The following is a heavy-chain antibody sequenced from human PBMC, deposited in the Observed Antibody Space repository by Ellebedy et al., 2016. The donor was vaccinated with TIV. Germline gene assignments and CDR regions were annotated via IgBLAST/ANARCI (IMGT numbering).Heavy chain of an antibody. CDR1: GFTFSSYG. J-gene: IGHJ2*01. V-gene: IGHV3-33*06. D-gene: IGHD2-15*01. CDR3: AKGEEAATLAAWYFDL. CDR2: IWYDGSNK. Sequence: GESLKISXAASGFTFSSYGMHWVRQAPGKGLEWVAVIWYDGSNKYYADSVKGRFTISRDNSKNTLYLQMNSLRAEDTAVYYCAKGEEAATLAAWYFDLWGRGTLVTVSS.